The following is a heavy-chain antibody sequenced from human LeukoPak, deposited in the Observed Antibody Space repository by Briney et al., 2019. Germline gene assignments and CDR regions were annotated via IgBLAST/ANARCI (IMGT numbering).Heavy chain of an antibody. CDR1: GGSISSSSYY. D-gene: IGHD3-10*01. CDR3: AISEGAMVRDPRSFDY. CDR2: IYYSGST. Sequence: SETLSLTCTVSGGSISSSSYYWGWIRQPPGKGLEWIGSIYYSGSTYYNPSLKSRVTISVDTSKNQFSLKLSSVTAADTAVYYCAISEGAMVRDPRSFDYWGQGTLVTVSS. V-gene: IGHV4-39*07. J-gene: IGHJ4*02.